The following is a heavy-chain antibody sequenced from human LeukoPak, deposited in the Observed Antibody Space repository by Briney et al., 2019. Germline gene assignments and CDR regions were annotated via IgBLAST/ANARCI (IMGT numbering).Heavy chain of an antibody. CDR2: ISGSGGST. CDR1: GFTFSSYA. J-gene: IGHJ5*02. CDR3: ARGPGYIVVVPAAIP. Sequence: GGSLRLSCAASGFTFSSYAMSWVRQAPGKGLEWVSAISGSGGSTYYADSVKGRFTISRDNSKNTLYLQMNSLGAEDTAVYYCARGPGYIVVVPAAIPWGQGTLVTVSS. D-gene: IGHD2-2*01. V-gene: IGHV3-23*01.